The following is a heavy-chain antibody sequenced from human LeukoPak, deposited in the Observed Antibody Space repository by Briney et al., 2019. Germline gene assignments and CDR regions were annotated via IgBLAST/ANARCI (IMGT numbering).Heavy chain of an antibody. J-gene: IGHJ4*02. CDR3: ARGDLWGYMITFGGVPFDY. V-gene: IGHV4-39*01. CDR1: GGSISSSSYY. Sequence: SETLSLTCTVSGGSISSSSYYWGWIRQPPGKGLEWIGSIYYSGSTYYNPSLKSRVTISVDTSKNQFSLKLSSVTAADTAVYYCARGDLWGYMITFGGVPFDYWGQGTLVTVSS. D-gene: IGHD3-16*01. CDR2: IYYSGST.